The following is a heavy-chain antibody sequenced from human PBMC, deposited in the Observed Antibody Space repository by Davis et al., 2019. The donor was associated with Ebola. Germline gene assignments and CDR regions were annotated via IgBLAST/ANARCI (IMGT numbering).Heavy chain of an antibody. V-gene: IGHV3-23*01. J-gene: IGHJ3*02. D-gene: IGHD1-26*01. CDR3: AKDTSNIWFDI. CDR1: GFIFSSYV. CDR2: LGLSADT. Sequence: GGSLRLSCAASGFIFSSYVMSWVRRAPGKGLEWVWTLGLSADTYYADSVKGRFTISRDNSKNTLYLQMNGLRVEDTAIYYCAKDTSNIWFDIWGQGTMVTVSS.